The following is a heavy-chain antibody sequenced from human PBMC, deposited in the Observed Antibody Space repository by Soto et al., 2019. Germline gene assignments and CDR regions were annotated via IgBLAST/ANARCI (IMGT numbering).Heavy chain of an antibody. V-gene: IGHV1-3*01. CDR1: GYIFTSYS. CDR3: SRDLRVVDDYYYYGVDV. CDR2: IHGNDGTT. D-gene: IGHD2-15*01. Sequence: ASVKVSCKTSGYIFTSYSMHWVRHAPGQRPEWMGWIHGNDGTTKYSQTFQGRVTLTRDTSASTDYMELGSLRPEDTAVYYCSRDLRVVDDYYYYGVDVWGQGTTVTVSS. J-gene: IGHJ6*01.